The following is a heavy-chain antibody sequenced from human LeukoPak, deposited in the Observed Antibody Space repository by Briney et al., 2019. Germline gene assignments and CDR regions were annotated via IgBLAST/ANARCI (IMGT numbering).Heavy chain of an antibody. CDR3: AKDSAPSSSWDIIDY. D-gene: IGHD6-13*01. Sequence: PGGSLRLSCAASGFTFSSYSMNWVRQAPGKGLEWVSSISSSSSYIYYADSVKGRFTISRDNAKNSLYLQMNSLRAEDTAVYYCAKDSAPSSSWDIIDYWSQGTLVTVSS. CDR2: ISSSSSYI. CDR1: GFTFSSYS. V-gene: IGHV3-21*01. J-gene: IGHJ4*02.